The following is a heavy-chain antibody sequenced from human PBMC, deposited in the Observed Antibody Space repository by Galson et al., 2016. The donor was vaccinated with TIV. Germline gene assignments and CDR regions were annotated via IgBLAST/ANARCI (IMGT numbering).Heavy chain of an antibody. Sequence: SVKVSCKASGGVFNNYAIIWVRQAPGQGLEWMGGIVPLSGTNYAKKFRGRVTVTADEATKTTYMALSGLRSDDTAVYYCARGGHYALDVWGQGTAVTVSS. CDR1: GGVFNNYA. V-gene: IGHV1-69*13. CDR2: IVPLSGT. CDR3: ARGGHYALDV. J-gene: IGHJ6*02. D-gene: IGHD3-16*01.